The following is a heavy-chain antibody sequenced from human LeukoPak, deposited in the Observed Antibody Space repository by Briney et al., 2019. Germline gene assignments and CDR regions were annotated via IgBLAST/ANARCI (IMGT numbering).Heavy chain of an antibody. J-gene: IGHJ6*03. CDR1: GASISSGSYY. Sequence: SETLSLTCTVSGASISSGSYYWSWVRQPAGKGLEWIGYIYYSGSTNYKSSLKSRVTISVDTSKNQFSPKLSSVTAADTAVYYCARTTEGGYTYDYFYYYYMDVWGKGTTVTISS. CDR3: ARTTEGGYTYDYFYYYYMDV. CDR2: IYYSGST. V-gene: IGHV4-61*10. D-gene: IGHD5-18*01.